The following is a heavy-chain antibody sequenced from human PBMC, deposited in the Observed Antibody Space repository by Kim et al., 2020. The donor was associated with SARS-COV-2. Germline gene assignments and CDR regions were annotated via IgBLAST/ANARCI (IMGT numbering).Heavy chain of an antibody. D-gene: IGHD3-10*01. CDR3: ARDRDPMVRGVMPGDV. Sequence: GGSLRLSCAASGFTFSSYEMNWVRQAPGKGLEWVSYISSSGSTIYYADSVKGRFTISRDNAKNSLYLQMNSLRAEDTAVYYCARDRDPMVRGVMPGDVWGQGTTVTVSS. J-gene: IGHJ6*02. CDR2: ISSSGSTI. V-gene: IGHV3-48*03. CDR1: GFTFSSYE.